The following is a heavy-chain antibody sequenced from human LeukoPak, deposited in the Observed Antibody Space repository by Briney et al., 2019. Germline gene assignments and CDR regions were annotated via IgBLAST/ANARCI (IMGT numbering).Heavy chain of an antibody. CDR1: GFTFSSYG. CDR2: ISYDGSNK. J-gene: IGHJ4*02. D-gene: IGHD1-26*01. CDR3: AKGALGMGATFFFDY. Sequence: GGSLRLSCAASGFTFSSYGMHWVRQAPGKGLEWVAVISYDGSNKYYADSVKGRFTISRDNSKNTLYLQMNSLRAEDTAVYYCAKGALGMGATFFFDYRGQGTLVTVSS. V-gene: IGHV3-30*18.